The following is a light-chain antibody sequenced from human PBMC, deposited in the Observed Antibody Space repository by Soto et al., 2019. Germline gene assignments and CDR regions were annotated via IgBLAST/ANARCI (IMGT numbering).Light chain of an antibody. V-gene: IGKV1-8*01. CDR2: AAA. Sequence: AIRMTRPPPSFSASTGDGAPITFRASQGISSYLAWYQQKPGKAPNLLIFAAATLQRGAPSRFSGSGSGTDFTLTISRLQSEDFATYYCQQYFRYPYTFGQGTKLEI. CDR1: QGISSY. J-gene: IGKJ2*01. CDR3: QQYFRYPYT.